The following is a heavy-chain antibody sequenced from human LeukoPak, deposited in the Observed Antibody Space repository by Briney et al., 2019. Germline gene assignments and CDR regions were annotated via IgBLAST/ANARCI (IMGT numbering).Heavy chain of an antibody. J-gene: IGHJ4*02. Sequence: PGGSLRLSCAASGFTFSSYGMHWVRQAPGKGLEWVAVISYDGSNKYYADSVKGRFTISRDNSKNTLYLQMNSLRAEDTAVYYCAKDHEWEPPMDYWGQGTLVTVSS. CDR2: ISYDGSNK. CDR1: GFTFSSYG. CDR3: AKDHEWEPPMDY. V-gene: IGHV3-30*18. D-gene: IGHD1-26*01.